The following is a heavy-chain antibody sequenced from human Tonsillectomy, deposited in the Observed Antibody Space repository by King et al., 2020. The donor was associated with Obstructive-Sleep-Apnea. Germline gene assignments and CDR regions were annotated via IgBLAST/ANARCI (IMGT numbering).Heavy chain of an antibody. J-gene: IGHJ4*02. Sequence: QLVQSGAEVKKPGESLRISCKGSGYTFIGYWISWVRQIPGKGLEWMGRIDPSDSYTNYSPSFQGHVSISADKSISTAYVQWGSLKASDTAMYYCARHFGGSARFDDWGQGTLATVSA. D-gene: IGHD3-16*01. CDR3: ARHFGGSARFDD. CDR1: GYTFIGYW. CDR2: IDPSDSYT. V-gene: IGHV5-10-1*03.